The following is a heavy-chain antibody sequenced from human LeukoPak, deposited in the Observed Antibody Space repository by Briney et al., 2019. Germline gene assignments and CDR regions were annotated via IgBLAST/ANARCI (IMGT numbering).Heavy chain of an antibody. D-gene: IGHD3-22*01. J-gene: IGHJ3*02. CDR2: INPNRGDT. CDR1: GYTSADYY. V-gene: IGHV1-2*02. Sequence: ASVQISCKACGYTSADYYMHWVRRARGQGIAWMGWINPNRGDTNYAQKFPGRVTMTRDTSIRTAHLELSRLRSDATAVYYCTRGRSSVAGGYYYDSSGYYDVVFDIWGQGTMVTVSS. CDR3: TRGRSSVAGGYYYDSSGYYDVVFDI.